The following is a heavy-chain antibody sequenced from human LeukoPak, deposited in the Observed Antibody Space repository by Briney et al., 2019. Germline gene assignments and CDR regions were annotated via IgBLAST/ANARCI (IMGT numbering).Heavy chain of an antibody. CDR3: AKQGNDFWSGYSTYYYYYMDV. J-gene: IGHJ6*03. D-gene: IGHD3-3*01. CDR1: GFTFSSYA. V-gene: IGHV3-23*01. CDR2: IGGSGGST. Sequence: GGSLRLSCAASGFTFSSYAMTWVRQAPGKGLEWVSSIGGSGGSTYYADSVKGRFTISRDNSKNTLYLQMNSVRAEDTAVHYCAKQGNDFWSGYSTYYYYYMDVWGKGTTVTVSS.